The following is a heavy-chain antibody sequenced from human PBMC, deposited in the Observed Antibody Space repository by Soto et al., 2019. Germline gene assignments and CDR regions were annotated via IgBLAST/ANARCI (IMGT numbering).Heavy chain of an antibody. CDR1: GGTISSYY. D-gene: IGHD5-12*01. V-gene: IGHV4-59*08. J-gene: IGHJ5*02. CDR3: AKGPWHPGFDP. Sequence: PSGPLSLTCTVAGGTISSYYWCWIRQAPGKGLEWIGYIYYSGSTNYNPSLKSRVTISVDTSKNQFSLQLNSLTAADTAVYYCAKGPWHPGFDPWGQGTLVTVSS. CDR2: IYYSGST.